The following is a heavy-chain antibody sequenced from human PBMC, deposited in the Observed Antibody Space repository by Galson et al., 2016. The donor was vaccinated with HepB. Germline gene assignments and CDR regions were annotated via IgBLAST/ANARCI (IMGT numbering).Heavy chain of an antibody. CDR3: ARGVDRAFDH. Sequence: SLRLSCAASGFSFRSYNMNWVRQAPGKGLEWVSYIGSRSDNIKYVDSVRGRFTISRDISQNTVSLHINSLIAEDTAIYYCARGVDRAFDHWGQGTLVTVSS. D-gene: IGHD3-22*01. J-gene: IGHJ5*02. V-gene: IGHV3-48*01. CDR1: GFSFRSYN. CDR2: IGSRSDNI.